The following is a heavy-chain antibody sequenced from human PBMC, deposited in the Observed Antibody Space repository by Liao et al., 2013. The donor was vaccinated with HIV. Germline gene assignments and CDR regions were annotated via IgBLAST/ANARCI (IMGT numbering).Heavy chain of an antibody. D-gene: IGHD4-17*01. J-gene: IGHJ4*02. CDR3: ARGTDYGDYDGGYYFDS. Sequence: QVHLQESGPGLVKPSATLSLTCSVSGGSMNGNYWSWIRQTPGKGLEWIGYIYYSGRTKYNVSLRGRVTISADTSKNQFSLRVTSVTAADTAVYYCARGTDYGDYDGGYYFDSWGQGTLVTVSS. CDR2: IYYSGRT. V-gene: IGHV4-59*01. CDR1: GGSMNGNY.